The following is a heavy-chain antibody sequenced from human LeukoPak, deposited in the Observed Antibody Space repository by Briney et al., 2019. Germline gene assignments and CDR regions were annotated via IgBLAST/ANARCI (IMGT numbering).Heavy chain of an antibody. CDR2: IYSTGTT. V-gene: IGHV4-31*03. D-gene: IGHD2-2*01. J-gene: IGHJ5*02. CDR1: GDSISSGGFY. Sequence: TSQTLSLTCSVSGDSISSGGFYWPWIRQHPEKGLEWIGYIYSTGTTYYNPSLTSRLTMSLDTSKNQFSLKVTSVTAADTAVYFCARDRPDSTSPTTVGRFDPWGQGTLVTVSS. CDR3: ARDRPDSTSPTTVGRFDP.